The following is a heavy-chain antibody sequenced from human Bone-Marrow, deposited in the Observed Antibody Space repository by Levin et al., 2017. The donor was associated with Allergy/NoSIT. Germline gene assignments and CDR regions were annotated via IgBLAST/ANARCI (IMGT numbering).Heavy chain of an antibody. CDR2: IKQDGSEK. J-gene: IGHJ5*02. CDR1: GFTFSSYW. V-gene: IGHV3-7*01. D-gene: IGHD6-13*01. Sequence: PGGSLRLSCAASGFTFSSYWMSWVRQAPGKGLEWVANIKQDGSEKYYVDSVKGRFTISRDNAKNSLYLQMNSLRAEDTAVYYCAREYSSSWYVVGRNWFDPWGQGTLVTVSS. CDR3: AREYSSSWYVVGRNWFDP.